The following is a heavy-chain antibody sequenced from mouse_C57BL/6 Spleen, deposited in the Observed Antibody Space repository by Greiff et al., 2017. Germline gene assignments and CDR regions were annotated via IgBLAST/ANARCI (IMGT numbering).Heavy chain of an antibody. CDR2: IYPRDGST. CDR3: AREGGYDERAFAY. CDR1: GYTFTSYD. Sequence: VQLQQSGPELVKPGASVKLSCKASGYTFTSYDINWVKQRPGQGLEWIGWIYPRDGSTKYNEKFKGKATLTVDTSSSTAYMELHSLTSEDSAVYFCAREGGYDERAFAYWGQGTLVTVSA. D-gene: IGHD2-2*01. V-gene: IGHV1-85*01. J-gene: IGHJ3*01.